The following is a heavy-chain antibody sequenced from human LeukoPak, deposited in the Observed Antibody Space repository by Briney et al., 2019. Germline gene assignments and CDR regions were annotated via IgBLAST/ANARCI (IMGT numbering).Heavy chain of an antibody. V-gene: IGHV1-2*02. CDR2: INPNSGGT. J-gene: IGHJ6*04. CDR1: GYTFTGYY. Sequence: ASVKVSCKASGYTFTGYYMHWVRQAPGQGLEWMGWINPNSGGTNYAQKFQGRVTMTRDTSISTAYMELSRLRSDDTAVYYCARDPGNIVVVPAAHYGRDVWSKGTRVTVSS. CDR3: ARDPGNIVVVPAAHYGRDV. D-gene: IGHD2-2*01.